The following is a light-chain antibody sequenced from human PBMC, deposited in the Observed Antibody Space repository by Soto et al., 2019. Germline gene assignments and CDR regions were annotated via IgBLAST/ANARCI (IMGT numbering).Light chain of an antibody. CDR2: GAS. CDR1: QHIATS. Sequence: DIQMTQSPSLLSASIGDRVTITCRASQHIATSLSWFQHKVGKAPTLLIYGASALQSGVPSRFSGSGSGTHFTLTISGLQPEDFATYYYQQSSSVPRTFGQGTRVDLK. J-gene: IGKJ1*01. V-gene: IGKV1-39*01. CDR3: QQSSSVPRT.